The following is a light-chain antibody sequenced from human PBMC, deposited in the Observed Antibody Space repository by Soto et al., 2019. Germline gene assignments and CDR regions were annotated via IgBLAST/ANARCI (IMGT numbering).Light chain of an antibody. J-gene: IGLJ1*01. V-gene: IGLV2-11*01. CDR2: DVS. CDR3: CSYAGSYRDV. Sequence: LTQPRSVSGSPGQSVTISCTGTSSDVGGYNYVSWYQQHPGKAPKLMIYDVSKRPSGVPDRFSGSKSGNTASLTISGLQAEDEADYYCCSYAGSYRDVFGTGTKVTVL. CDR1: SSDVGGYNY.